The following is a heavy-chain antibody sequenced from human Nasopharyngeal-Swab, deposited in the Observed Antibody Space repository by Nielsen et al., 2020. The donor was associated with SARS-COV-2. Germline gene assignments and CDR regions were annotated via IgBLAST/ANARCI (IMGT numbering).Heavy chain of an antibody. D-gene: IGHD2-15*01. CDR1: GDSVSSNTAA. CDR2: TWYRSKWHY. J-gene: IGHJ5*02. Sequence: SQTLSLTCAISGDSVSSNTAAWSWIRPSPSRGLEWLGRTWYRSKWHYDYAESVKSRITINPDTTKNQFYLQLNSVTLEDTAVYYCARGSQGTRWSWGQGTLVTVSS. V-gene: IGHV6-1*01. CDR3: ARGSQGTRWS.